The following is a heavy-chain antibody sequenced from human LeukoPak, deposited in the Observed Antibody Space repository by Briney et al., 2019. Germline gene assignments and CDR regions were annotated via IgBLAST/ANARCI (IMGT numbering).Heavy chain of an antibody. J-gene: IGHJ5*02. CDR1: GGSFSGYY. CDR2: INHSGST. Sequence: PSETLSLTCAVYGGSFSGYYWSWIRQPPGKGLEWIGEINHSGSTNYNPSLKSRVTISVDTSKNQFSLKLSSVTAADTAVYYCARIVVVVAATVNWFDPWGQGTLVTVSS. D-gene: IGHD2-15*01. CDR3: ARIVVVVAATVNWFDP. V-gene: IGHV4-34*01.